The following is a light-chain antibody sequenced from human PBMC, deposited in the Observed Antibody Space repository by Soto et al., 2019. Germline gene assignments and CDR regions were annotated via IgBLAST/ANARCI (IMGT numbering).Light chain of an antibody. CDR3: SSYTSSSTLVV. CDR2: DVS. J-gene: IGLJ1*01. V-gene: IGLV2-14*01. Sequence: QSVLTQPASVSGPPGQSITISCTGTSSDVGGYNYVSWYQQHPGKAPKLMIYDVSNRPSGVSNRFSGSKSGNTASLTISGFQAEDEADYYCSSYTSSSTLVVFGTGTKVTVL. CDR1: SSDVGGYNY.